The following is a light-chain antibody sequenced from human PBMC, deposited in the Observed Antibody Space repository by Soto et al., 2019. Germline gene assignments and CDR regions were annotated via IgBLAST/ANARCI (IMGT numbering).Light chain of an antibody. CDR2: GAS. V-gene: IGKV3-20*01. CDR1: QSVSSSY. Sequence: EIVLTQSPGTLSLSPGERATLSCRASQSVSSSYLAWYQQKPGQAPRLLIYGASSRATGIPDRFSGSGSGTDFTLTISRLEPEDFAVYYCQQYGSSHPMYTFGQGTTLEIK. CDR3: QQYGSSHPMYT. J-gene: IGKJ2*01.